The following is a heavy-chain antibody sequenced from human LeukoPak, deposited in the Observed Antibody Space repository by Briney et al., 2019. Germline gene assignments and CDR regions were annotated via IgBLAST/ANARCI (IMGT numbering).Heavy chain of an antibody. CDR1: GGTFSSYA. CDR3: ARDLRRWLQLFDY. CDR2: IIPIFGTA. V-gene: IGHV1-69*13. J-gene: IGHJ4*02. Sequence: ASVKVSCKASGGTFSSYAIGWVRQAPGQGLEWMGGIIPIFGTANYAQKFQGRVTITADESTSTVYMDLSSLRSEDTAVYYCARDLRRWLQLFDYWGQGTLVTVSS. D-gene: IGHD5-24*01.